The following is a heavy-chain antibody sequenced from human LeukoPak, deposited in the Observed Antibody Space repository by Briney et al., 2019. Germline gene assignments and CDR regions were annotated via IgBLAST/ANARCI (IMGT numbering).Heavy chain of an antibody. Sequence: PGGSLRLSCAASGFTFSSYWMHWVRQAPGKGLVWVSRINSDGSSTSYADSVKGRFTISRDNAKNTPYLQMNSLRAEDTAVYFCAREAAAGNTYYYYYGMDVWGQGTTVTVSS. CDR3: AREAAAGNTYYYYYGMDV. V-gene: IGHV3-74*01. D-gene: IGHD6-13*01. J-gene: IGHJ6*02. CDR1: GFTFSSYW. CDR2: INSDGSST.